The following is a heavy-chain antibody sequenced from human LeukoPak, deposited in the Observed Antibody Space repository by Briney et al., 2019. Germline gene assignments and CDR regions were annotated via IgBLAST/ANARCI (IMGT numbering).Heavy chain of an antibody. CDR3: ARAWQLVYYYYYMDV. CDR2: INPNSGGT. Sequence: AASVKVSCKASGYTFTGYYMHWVRQAPGQGLEWMGWINPNSGGTNYAQKFQGRVTMTRDMSISTAYMELSRLRSDDTAVYYCARAWQLVYYYYYMDVWGKGTTVTVSS. V-gene: IGHV1-2*02. J-gene: IGHJ6*03. CDR1: GYTFTGYY. D-gene: IGHD6-6*01.